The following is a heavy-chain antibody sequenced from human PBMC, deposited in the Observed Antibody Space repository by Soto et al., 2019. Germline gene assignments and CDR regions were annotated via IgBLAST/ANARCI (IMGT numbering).Heavy chain of an antibody. D-gene: IGHD6-19*01. CDR3: ARDRAVAGQGVFDY. J-gene: IGHJ4*02. CDR1: EGTFSSYA. Sequence: ASVKVSCKASEGTFSSYAISWVRQAPGQGLEWMGGIIPIFGTANYAQKYQGRDTITADESTSTAYMELSSLRSEDTGVYYCARDRAVAGQGVFDYWGQGTLVTVSS. V-gene: IGHV1-69*13. CDR2: IIPIFGTA.